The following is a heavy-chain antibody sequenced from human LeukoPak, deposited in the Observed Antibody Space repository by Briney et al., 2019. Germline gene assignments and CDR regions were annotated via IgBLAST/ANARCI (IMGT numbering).Heavy chain of an antibody. D-gene: IGHD2-21*02. J-gene: IGHJ1*01. CDR2: ISGSDGST. Sequence: PGGSLRLSCAASGFTFDDYAMSWVRQAPGKGLEWVSAISGSDGSTYYADSVKGRFTISRDNSKNTLYLQMNSLRAEDTAVYYCAKEPVTALQGYFHHWGQGTLVTVSS. CDR3: AKEPVTALQGYFHH. V-gene: IGHV3-23*01. CDR1: GFTFDDYA.